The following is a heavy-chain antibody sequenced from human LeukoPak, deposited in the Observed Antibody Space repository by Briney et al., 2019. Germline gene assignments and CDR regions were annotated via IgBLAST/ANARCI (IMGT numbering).Heavy chain of an antibody. D-gene: IGHD6-19*01. Sequence: SETLSLTCTVSGGSISSSSYYWGWIRQTPGKGLEWIESFRYSGHTYYNPSLKSRVTISVDTSKNHFSLKLSSVTAADTAVYYCARLYTSGSYAFAYFQHWGQGTLIIVSS. V-gene: IGHV4-39*02. J-gene: IGHJ1*01. CDR1: GGSISSSSYY. CDR2: FRYSGHT. CDR3: ARLYTSGSYAFAYFQH.